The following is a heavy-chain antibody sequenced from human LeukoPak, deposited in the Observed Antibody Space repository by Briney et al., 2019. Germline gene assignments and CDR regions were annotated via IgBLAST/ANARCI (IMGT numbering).Heavy chain of an antibody. CDR2: ISYDGSNK. Sequence: GGSLRLSCAASRFTFTSYAMHWVRQAPGKGLEWVAVISYDGSNKYYADSVKGRFTVSRDNSKDTLYLQMNSLRAEDTAVYYCARYCSGGSCYSRDAFDIWGQGTMVTVSS. CDR3: ARYCSGGSCYSRDAFDI. CDR1: RFTFTSYA. D-gene: IGHD2-15*01. J-gene: IGHJ3*02. V-gene: IGHV3-30-3*01.